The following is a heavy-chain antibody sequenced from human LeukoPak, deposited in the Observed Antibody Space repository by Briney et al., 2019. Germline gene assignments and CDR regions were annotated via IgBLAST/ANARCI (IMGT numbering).Heavy chain of an antibody. CDR1: GHTFTSYY. CDR3: ARGYYYDSSGYYPFDY. V-gene: IGHV1-46*01. J-gene: IGHJ4*02. CDR2: INPSGGST. D-gene: IGHD3-22*01. Sequence: ASVKVSCKASGHTFTSYYMHWVRQAPGQGLEWMGIINPSGGSTSYAQKFQGRVTMTRDMSTSTVYMELSSLRSEDTAVYYCARGYYYDSSGYYPFDYWGQGTLVTVSS.